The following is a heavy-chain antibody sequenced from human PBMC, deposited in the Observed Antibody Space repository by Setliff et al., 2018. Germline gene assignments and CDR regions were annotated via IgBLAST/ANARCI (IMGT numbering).Heavy chain of an antibody. J-gene: IGHJ6*03. CDR1: GYTFRSYG. CDR3: AREGVDTRSSTDYRYYMDV. CDR2: ISGYNGFI. D-gene: IGHD5-18*01. Sequence: ASVKVSCKASGYTFRSYGINWVRQAPGQGLEWMGWISGYNGFIIYAQKFQGRVTMTTDTSTNTAYMELRSLRSDDTAMYYCAREGVDTRSSTDYRYYMDVWGKGTTVTVSS. V-gene: IGHV1-18*01.